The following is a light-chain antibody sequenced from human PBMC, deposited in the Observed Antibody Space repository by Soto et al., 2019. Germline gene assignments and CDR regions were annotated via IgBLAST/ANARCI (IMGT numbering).Light chain of an antibody. J-gene: IGLJ1*01. CDR1: SSDVGGYNY. CDR3: SSYAGSISYV. V-gene: IGLV2-8*01. Sequence: QSALTQPPSASGSPGQSVTISCTGTSSDVGGYNYVSWYQQHPGKAPKLMIYEVSKRPSGVPDRFSGSKSGNTASLTVSGLQAEDEADYYCSSYAGSISYVFATGTKLTVL. CDR2: EVS.